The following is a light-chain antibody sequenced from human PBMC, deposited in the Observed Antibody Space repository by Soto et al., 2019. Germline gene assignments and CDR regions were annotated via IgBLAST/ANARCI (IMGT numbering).Light chain of an antibody. CDR2: EDT. V-gene: IGLV2-8*01. CDR3: SSYAGANRV. CDR1: SSDVGANNY. J-gene: IGLJ1*01. Sequence: QSVLTQPPSASGSPGQSVTISCTGTSSDVGANNYVSWYQQHPGKAPKLMIYEDTKRPSGVPDRFSGSKSGNTASLTVSGLQAEDEADYYCSSYAGANRVFGTGTKLTVL.